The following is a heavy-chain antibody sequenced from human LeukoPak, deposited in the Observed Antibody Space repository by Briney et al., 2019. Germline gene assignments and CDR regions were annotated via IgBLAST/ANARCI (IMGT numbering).Heavy chain of an antibody. Sequence: SETLSLTCSVSGGSISTYWWSWIRQSPGKGLEWIGNIFYSGYTNYNPSLKRRVTISVDTSKKQFSLKLTSVTAADTAVYYCARYDSSGFYQYYFDYWGLGTLVTVSS. CDR1: GGSISTYW. D-gene: IGHD3-22*01. V-gene: IGHV4-59*01. J-gene: IGHJ4*02. CDR3: ARYDSSGFYQYYFDY. CDR2: IFYSGYT.